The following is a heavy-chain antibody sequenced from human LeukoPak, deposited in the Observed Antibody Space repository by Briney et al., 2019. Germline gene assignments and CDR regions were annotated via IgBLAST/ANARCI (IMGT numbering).Heavy chain of an antibody. CDR2: IYPGDSDT. Sequence: GGSLRLSCVASGYSFTSYWIGWVRQMPGKGLEWMGIIYPGDSDTRYSPSFQGQVTISADKSISTAYLQWSSLKASDTAMYYCARLYYYDSSGYRDYYYYHGMDVWGQGTTVTVSS. V-gene: IGHV5-51*01. J-gene: IGHJ6*02. CDR1: GYSFTSYW. D-gene: IGHD3-22*01. CDR3: ARLYYYDSSGYRDYYYYHGMDV.